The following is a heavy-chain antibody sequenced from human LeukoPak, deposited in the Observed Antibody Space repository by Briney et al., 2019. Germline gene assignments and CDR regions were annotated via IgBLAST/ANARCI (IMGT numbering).Heavy chain of an antibody. J-gene: IGHJ3*02. CDR3: ARELACSGGSCYSGYAAAFDI. Sequence: GASVKVSCKASGGTFSSYAISWVRQAPGQGLEWMGGIIPIFGTANYAQKFQGRVTITADESTSTAYMELSSLRSEDTAVYYCARELACSGGSCYSGYAAAFDIWGQGTMVTVSS. CDR2: IIPIFGTA. V-gene: IGHV1-69*13. CDR1: GGTFSSYA. D-gene: IGHD2-15*01.